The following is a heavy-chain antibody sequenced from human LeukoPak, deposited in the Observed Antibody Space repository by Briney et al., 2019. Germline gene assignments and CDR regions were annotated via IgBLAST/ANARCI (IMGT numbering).Heavy chain of an antibody. D-gene: IGHD5-12*01. CDR3: ARHGGYGSYYYYYGMDV. Sequence: SETLSLTCTVSGGSISSYYWSWIRQPPGKGLEWVGYIYYSGNTNYNPSLKSRGTVSLDMSKNQFSLKLTSVTAADTAVYYCARHGGYGSYYYYYGMDVWGQGTTVTVSS. J-gene: IGHJ6*02. V-gene: IGHV4-59*08. CDR2: IYYSGNT. CDR1: GGSISSYY.